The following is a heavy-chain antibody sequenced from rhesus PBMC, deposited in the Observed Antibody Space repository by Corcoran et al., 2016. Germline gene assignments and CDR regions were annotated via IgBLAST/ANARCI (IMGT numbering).Heavy chain of an antibody. Sequence: QLQLQESGPGLVKPSETLSLTCGVSGGSISSHYCSWIRQPPGKGLEWIGRMSGSSGSTDYNPSLKSRVTSSRDTSKNQFSLKLTSVTAADTAVYYCASHGGTYTVRFDVWGAGVLVSVSS. V-gene: IGHV4-173*01. D-gene: IGHD1-44*01. CDR2: MSGSSGST. CDR1: GGSISSHY. J-gene: IGHJ5-1*01. CDR3: ASHGGTYTVRFDV.